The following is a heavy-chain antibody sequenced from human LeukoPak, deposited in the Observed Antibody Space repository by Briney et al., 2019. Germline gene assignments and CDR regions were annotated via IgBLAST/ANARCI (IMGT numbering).Heavy chain of an antibody. Sequence: SETLSLTCTVSGGSVSSGSYYWSWIRQPPGKGLEWIEYIYYSGSTNYNPSLKSRVTISVDTSKNQFSLKLSSVTAADTAVYYCARDWYSSSSGYYYYGMDVWGQGTTVTVSS. CDR3: ARDWYSSSSGYYYYGMDV. CDR1: GGSVSSGSYY. V-gene: IGHV4-61*01. D-gene: IGHD6-6*01. CDR2: IYYSGST. J-gene: IGHJ6*02.